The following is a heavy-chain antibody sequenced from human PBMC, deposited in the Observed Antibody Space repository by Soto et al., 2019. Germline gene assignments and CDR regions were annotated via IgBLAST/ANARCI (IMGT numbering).Heavy chain of an antibody. CDR1: GFTFSSYS. CDR3: ARDAVAGTNGFDY. D-gene: IGHD6-19*01. Sequence: GGSLRLSCAASGFTFSSYSMNWVRQAPGKGLEWVSSISSSSSYIYYADSVKGRFTISRDNAKNSLYLQMNSLRAEDTAVYYCARDAVAGTNGFDYWGQGTLVTVSS. J-gene: IGHJ4*02. V-gene: IGHV3-21*01. CDR2: ISSSSSYI.